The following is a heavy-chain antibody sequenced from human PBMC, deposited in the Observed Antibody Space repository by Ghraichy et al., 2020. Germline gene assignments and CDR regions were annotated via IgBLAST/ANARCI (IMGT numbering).Heavy chain of an antibody. Sequence: ASVKVSCKASGYTFTDYYLHWVRQAPGQGLEWMGWINPNSGGTNYAQKFRGRVTMTRDTSISTVYMELSRLRSDDTAVYYCARAEELPHYWGQGTLVTVSS. D-gene: IGHD1-26*01. CDR2: INPNSGGT. CDR1: GYTFTDYY. J-gene: IGHJ4*02. V-gene: IGHV1-2*02. CDR3: ARAEELPHY.